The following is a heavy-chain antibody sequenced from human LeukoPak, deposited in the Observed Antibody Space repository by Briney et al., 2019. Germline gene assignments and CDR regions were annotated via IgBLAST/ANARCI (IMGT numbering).Heavy chain of an antibody. V-gene: IGHV3-30*03. Sequence: GGSLRLSCAVSGFTISSHGMHWVRQAPGKGLEWVAMISYNGNSKYYGDSVKGRFTISRDNAKNSLYLQMNSLRAEDTAIYYCTRVGYIDEGIDYWGQGTLVTVSS. CDR3: TRVGYIDEGIDY. D-gene: IGHD5-24*01. CDR2: ISYNGNSK. CDR1: GFTISSHG. J-gene: IGHJ4*02.